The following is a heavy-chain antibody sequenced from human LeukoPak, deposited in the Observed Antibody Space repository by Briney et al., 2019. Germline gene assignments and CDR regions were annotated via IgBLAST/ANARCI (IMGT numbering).Heavy chain of an antibody. CDR3: VRVWELKN. Sequence: GRSLRLSCAASGFTFSSYGMHWVRQAPGKGLEWVAVIWYDGSNKYYADSVKGRFTISRGNSKNTLYLQMNSLKTEDTAVYYCVRVWELKNWGQGTLVTVSS. D-gene: IGHD1-7*01. CDR2: IWYDGSNK. CDR1: GFTFSSYG. J-gene: IGHJ4*02. V-gene: IGHV3-33*01.